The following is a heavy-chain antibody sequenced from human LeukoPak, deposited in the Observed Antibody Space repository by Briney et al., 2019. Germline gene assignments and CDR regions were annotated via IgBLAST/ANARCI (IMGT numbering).Heavy chain of an antibody. V-gene: IGHV1-8*02. Sequence: GASVKVSCKASGYTFTSYGINWVRQATGQGLEWMGWMNPNSGNTGYAQKFQGRVTMTRNTSISTAYMELSSLRSEDTAVYYCAVTYYYDSSGYYPPAFDIWGQGTMVIVSS. CDR3: AVTYYYDSSGYYPPAFDI. CDR1: GYTFTSYG. D-gene: IGHD3-22*01. CDR2: MNPNSGNT. J-gene: IGHJ3*02.